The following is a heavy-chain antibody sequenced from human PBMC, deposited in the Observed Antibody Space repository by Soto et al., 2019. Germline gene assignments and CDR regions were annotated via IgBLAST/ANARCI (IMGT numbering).Heavy chain of an antibody. D-gene: IGHD3-10*02. CDR3: ASVRGGYYYAMDV. V-gene: IGHV4-31*03. J-gene: IGHJ6*02. CDR1: GCSISSGGYY. Sequence: SETLSLTCTVSGCSISSGGYYWSWIRQHPGKGLEWIGYIYYSGSTYYNPSLKSRVTISVDKSKNQFSLKLSSVTAADTAVYYCASVRGGYYYAMDVWGQGTTVTVSS. CDR2: IYYSGST.